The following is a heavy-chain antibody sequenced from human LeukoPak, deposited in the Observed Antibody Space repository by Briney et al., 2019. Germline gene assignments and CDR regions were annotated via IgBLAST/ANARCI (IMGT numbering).Heavy chain of an antibody. D-gene: IGHD3-22*01. CDR3: AKWGFRGLTDYYASRGTMDV. CDR2: ISGSGCST. V-gene: IGHV3-23*01. J-gene: IGHJ6*03. Sequence: GGSLRLSCAASGFTFSSYAMSCVRQAPGKGLEWVSAISGSGCSTYYADSVRGRFTISRDNSKNTLSLHMNSLTAEHTAIYYCAKWGFRGLTDYYASRGTMDVWGKGTTVTVSS. CDR1: GFTFSSYA.